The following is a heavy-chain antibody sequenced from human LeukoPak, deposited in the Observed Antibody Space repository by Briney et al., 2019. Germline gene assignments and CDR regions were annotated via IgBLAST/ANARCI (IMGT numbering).Heavy chain of an antibody. CDR3: AKAPYLYSSGWWYFEY. CDR2: INGDGSST. D-gene: IGHD6-19*01. J-gene: IGHJ4*02. CDR1: GFIFSDHW. V-gene: IGHV3-74*01. Sequence: GGSLRLSCAASGFIFSDHWMHWVRQAPGKGLVWVARINGDGSSTKYADSVKGRFTISRDNAKNTLYLQMNSLRAEDTAVYYCAKAPYLYSSGWWYFEYWGQGTLVTVSS.